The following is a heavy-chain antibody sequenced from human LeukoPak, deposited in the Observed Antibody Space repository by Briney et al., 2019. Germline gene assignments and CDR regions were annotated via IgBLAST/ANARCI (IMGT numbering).Heavy chain of an antibody. CDR1: GFNFSNYW. CDR3: ARIKEYGFDI. V-gene: IGHV3-7*01. CDR2: INQDGGKK. Sequence: GGSLRLPCGASGFNFSNYWMTWVRQAPGKGLEWVANINQDGGKKNYVDSVKGRFTIFRDNTESSVYLQMNSLRAEDTAVYSCARIKEYGFDIWGQGTMVTVSS. D-gene: IGHD3-10*01. J-gene: IGHJ3*02.